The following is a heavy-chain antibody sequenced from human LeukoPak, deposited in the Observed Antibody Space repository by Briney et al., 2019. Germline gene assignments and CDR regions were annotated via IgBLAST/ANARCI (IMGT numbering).Heavy chain of an antibody. J-gene: IGHJ4*02. CDR2: INHSGST. V-gene: IGHV4-34*01. CDR1: GGSFSGYY. Sequence: PSETQSLTCAVYGGSFSGYYWSWIRQPPGKGLEWIGEINHSGSTNYNPSLKSRVTISVDTSKNQFSLKLSSVTAADTAVYYCARGKSYYDFWGQGTLVTVSX. D-gene: IGHD3-3*01. CDR3: ARGKSYYDF.